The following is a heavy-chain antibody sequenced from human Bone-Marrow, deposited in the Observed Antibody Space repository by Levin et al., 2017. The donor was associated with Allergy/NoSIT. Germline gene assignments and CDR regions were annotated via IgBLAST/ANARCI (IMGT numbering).Heavy chain of an antibody. CDR2: INPNSGGT. Sequence: GESLKISCKASGYTFTGYYMHWVRQAPGQGLEWMGWINPNSGGTNYAQKFQGRVTMTRDTSISTAYMELSRLRSEDTAVYYCARDLFSPAAREGKHWFDPWGQGTLVTVSS. CDR3: ARDLFSPAAREGKHWFDP. J-gene: IGHJ5*02. V-gene: IGHV1-2*02. CDR1: GYTFTGYY. D-gene: IGHD2-2*01.